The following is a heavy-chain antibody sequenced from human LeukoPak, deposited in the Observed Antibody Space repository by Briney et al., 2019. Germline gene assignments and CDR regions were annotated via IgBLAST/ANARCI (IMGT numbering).Heavy chain of an antibody. CDR1: GVSISSGSYY. CDR3: ARGRFYGDSVRCDY. Sequence: PSETLSLTRTVSGVSISSGSYYWTWLPAPAGKGLEWIVRISTTGSTNYNPSVKNRVTISVDTSTNQFSLRLSSVTAADTAMYYCARGRFYGDSVRCDYWGQGTLVTVSS. V-gene: IGHV4-61*02. J-gene: IGHJ4*02. D-gene: IGHD4-17*01. CDR2: ISTTGST.